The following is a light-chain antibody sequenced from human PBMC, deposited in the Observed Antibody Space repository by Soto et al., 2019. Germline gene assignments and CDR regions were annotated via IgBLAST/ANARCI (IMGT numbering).Light chain of an antibody. J-gene: IGLJ1*01. V-gene: IGLV2-11*01. Sequence: QSALTQPRSVSGSHGQSVTISCTGTSSDVGGYGYVSWYQQHPGKAPKLMIYDVYNRPSGVPDRFSGSKSGNTASLTISGLQAEDEAVYYCCSYAGSSTFYVFGXGTKLTVL. CDR1: SSDVGGYGY. CDR3: CSYAGSSTFYV. CDR2: DVY.